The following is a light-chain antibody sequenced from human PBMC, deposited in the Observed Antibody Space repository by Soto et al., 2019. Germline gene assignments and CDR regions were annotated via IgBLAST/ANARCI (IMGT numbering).Light chain of an antibody. Sequence: EIVLTQSPGTLSLSPGGRATLSCRASQSVDRRYVAWYQQKPGQAPRLLIYGASSRASGIPDRFSGDGSGTDFTLTISRLEPEDFVVYFCQLYGTSPMYTFGQGTKLEI. J-gene: IGKJ2*01. CDR2: GAS. V-gene: IGKV3-20*01. CDR3: QLYGTSPMYT. CDR1: QSVDRRY.